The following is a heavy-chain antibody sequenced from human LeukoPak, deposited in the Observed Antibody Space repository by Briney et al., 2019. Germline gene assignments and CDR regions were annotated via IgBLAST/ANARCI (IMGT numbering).Heavy chain of an antibody. D-gene: IGHD5-18*01. CDR3: ARDRIQLWLPNHFDY. CDR1: GYTFTGYY. J-gene: IGHJ4*02. Sequence: ASVKVSCKASGYTFTGYYMHWVRQAPGQGLEWMGSINANSGGTNYAQKFQDRVTMTRDTSISTAYMELSRLRSDDTAVYYCARDRIQLWLPNHFDYWGQGTVVTVSS. V-gene: IGHV1-2*02. CDR2: INANSGGT.